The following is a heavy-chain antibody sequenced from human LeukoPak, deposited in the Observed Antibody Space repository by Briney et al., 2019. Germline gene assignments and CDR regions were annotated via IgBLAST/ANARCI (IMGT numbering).Heavy chain of an antibody. CDR3: ARVAYHSLGD. D-gene: IGHD7-27*01. Sequence: SETLSLTCTVSGYSISSDHSWGWIRQPPGQGLEWIGTIYHGGSTYYNPSLKSRVTISVDTSKNQFSLKLSSVTAADTAVYYCARVAYHSLGDWGQGTLVTVSS. V-gene: IGHV4-38-2*02. J-gene: IGHJ4*02. CDR2: IYHGGST. CDR1: GYSISSDHS.